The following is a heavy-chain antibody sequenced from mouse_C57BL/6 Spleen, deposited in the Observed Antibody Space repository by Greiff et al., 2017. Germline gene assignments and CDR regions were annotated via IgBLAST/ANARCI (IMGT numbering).Heavy chain of an antibody. V-gene: IGHV5-4*03. CDR2: ISDGGSYT. D-gene: IGHD2-3*01. CDR1: GFTFSSYA. Sequence: EVMLVESGGGLVKPGGSLKLSCAASGFTFSSYAMSWVRQTPEKRLEWVATISDGGSYTYYPDNVKGRFTISRDNAKNNLYLQMSHLKSEDTAMYYCARFYDGYYVWFAYWGQGTLVTVSA. CDR3: ARFYDGYYVWFAY. J-gene: IGHJ3*01.